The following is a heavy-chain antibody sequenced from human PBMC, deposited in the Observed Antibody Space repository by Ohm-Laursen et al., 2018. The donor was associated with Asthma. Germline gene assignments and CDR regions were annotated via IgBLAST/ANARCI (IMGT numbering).Heavy chain of an antibody. CDR2: ISWNSGSI. Sequence: SLRLSCAATGFMFSSNGMHWVRQAPGKGLEWVSGISWNSGSIGYADSVKGRFTISRDNAKNSLYLQMNSLRAEDTALYYCAKDRGYERYFDYWGQGTLVTVSS. J-gene: IGHJ4*02. CDR3: AKDRGYERYFDY. CDR1: GFMFSSNG. V-gene: IGHV3-9*01. D-gene: IGHD3-3*01.